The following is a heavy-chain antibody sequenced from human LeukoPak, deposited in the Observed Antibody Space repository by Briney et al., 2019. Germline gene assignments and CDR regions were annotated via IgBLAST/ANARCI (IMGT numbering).Heavy chain of an antibody. CDR1: GYSISSGYY. CDR2: IYYSGST. CDR3: ARVHERIAAALDY. Sequence: SETLSLTCTVSGYSISSGYYWGWIRQPPGKGLEWIGSIYYSGSTYYNPSLKSRVTISVDTSKNQFSLKLSSVTAADTAVYYCARVHERIAAALDYWGQGTLVTVSS. V-gene: IGHV4-38-2*02. D-gene: IGHD6-13*01. J-gene: IGHJ4*02.